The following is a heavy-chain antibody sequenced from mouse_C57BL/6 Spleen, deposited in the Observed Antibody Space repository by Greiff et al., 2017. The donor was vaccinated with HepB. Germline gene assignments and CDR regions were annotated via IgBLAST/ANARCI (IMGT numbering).Heavy chain of an antibody. D-gene: IGHD2-1*01. Sequence: VQLQQPGPELVKPGASVKISCKASGYAFSSSWMNWVKQRPGEGLEWIGRIYPGDGDTNYNGKFKGKATLTADKSSSTAYMQLSSLTSEDSAVYFCARVYRYYAMDYWGQGTSVTVSS. CDR3: ARVYRYYAMDY. CDR2: IYPGDGDT. J-gene: IGHJ4*01. CDR1: GYAFSSSW. V-gene: IGHV1-82*01.